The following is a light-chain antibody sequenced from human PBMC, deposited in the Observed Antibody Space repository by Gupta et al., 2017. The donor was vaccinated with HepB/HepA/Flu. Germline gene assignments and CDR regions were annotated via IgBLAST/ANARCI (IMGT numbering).Light chain of an antibody. J-gene: IGKJ2*01. CDR3: QQPSSFPYT. CDR2: ASS. Sequence: SPSLVSASIGDRVTISCRASQGISTWVAWYQQKPGKAPKLLIYASSHLFSGVPERFSGTGSGTDFTLTISRVQPEELAIYYCQQPSSFPYTFGXGTRLEIK. CDR1: QGISTW. V-gene: IGKV1-12*01.